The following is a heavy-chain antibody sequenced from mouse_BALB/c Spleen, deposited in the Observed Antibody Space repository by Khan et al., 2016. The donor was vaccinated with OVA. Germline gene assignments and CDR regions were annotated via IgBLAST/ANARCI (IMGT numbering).Heavy chain of an antibody. Sequence: QVQLNQSGTELVRPGTSVKVSCKASGYAFTHYLIEWVKQRPGQGLEWIGVMNPGSGGTNYNEKFEGKATLTADNSSSTAYLLLSSLTSDDAAVYFCAGGFYDGYLDWFAYWGQGTLVTVSA. CDR1: GYAFTHYL. D-gene: IGHD2-3*01. CDR3: AGGFYDGYLDWFAY. V-gene: IGHV1-54*01. J-gene: IGHJ3*01. CDR2: MNPGSGGT.